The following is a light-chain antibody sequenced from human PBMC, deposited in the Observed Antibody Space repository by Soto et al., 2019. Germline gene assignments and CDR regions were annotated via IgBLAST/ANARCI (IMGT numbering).Light chain of an antibody. J-gene: IGKJ2*02. CDR2: RAS. CDR3: QHYNSYSCT. Sequence: DIQMTQSPSTLSASVGDRVTITCRASQSISTWLAWYQQKPGKAPKLLMFRASTLESGVPSRFSGSGSGTEFTLTISSLQPDDVATYFCQHYNSYSCTFGQGTKGDIK. CDR1: QSISTW. V-gene: IGKV1-5*03.